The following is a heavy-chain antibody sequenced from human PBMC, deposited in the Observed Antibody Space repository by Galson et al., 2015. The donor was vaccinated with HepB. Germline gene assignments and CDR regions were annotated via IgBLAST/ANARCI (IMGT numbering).Heavy chain of an antibody. CDR1: GFTFSSYG. CDR2: ISGSGGNT. V-gene: IGHV3-23*01. D-gene: IGHD3-10*01. Sequence: SLRLSCAASGFTFSSYGMHWVRQAPGKGLEWVSAISGSGGNTYYADSVKGRFTISRDNSKNALYLQMNSLRAEDTAVYYCAKVLGDYYGSGTYSPFDYWGQGTLVTVSS. CDR3: AKVLGDYYGSGTYSPFDY. J-gene: IGHJ4*02.